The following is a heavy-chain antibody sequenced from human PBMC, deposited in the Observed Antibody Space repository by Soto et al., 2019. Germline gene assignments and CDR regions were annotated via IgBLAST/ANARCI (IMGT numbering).Heavy chain of an antibody. D-gene: IGHD4-17*01. J-gene: IGHJ4*02. Sequence: EVQLVESGGGLIQPGGSLRLSCAASGFTFSSYSMNWVRQAPGKGLEWISYISSSDINIYYADSVKGRFTISRDIAKNSLYLQMNSLRAEDTAVYYCARDYGDYVPGNDYWGQGTLVTVCS. CDR2: ISSSDINI. CDR3: ARDYGDYVPGNDY. CDR1: GFTFSSYS. V-gene: IGHV3-48*01.